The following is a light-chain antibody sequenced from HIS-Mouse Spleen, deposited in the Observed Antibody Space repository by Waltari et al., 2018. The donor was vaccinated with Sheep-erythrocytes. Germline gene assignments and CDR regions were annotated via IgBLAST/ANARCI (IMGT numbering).Light chain of an antibody. V-gene: IGKV1-12*01. Sequence: DIQMTQSPSSVSASVGDRVTITCRASPGISSWLAWYQQKPGKAPKLLIYAASSLQSGVPSRFSGSGSGTDFTRTISSLQTEDFATYYCEQANSFPITFGQGTRLEIK. CDR2: AAS. J-gene: IGKJ5*01. CDR3: EQANSFPIT. CDR1: PGISSW.